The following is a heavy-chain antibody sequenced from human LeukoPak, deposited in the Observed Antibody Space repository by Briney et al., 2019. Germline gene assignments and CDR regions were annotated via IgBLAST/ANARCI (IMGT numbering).Heavy chain of an antibody. CDR1: GGSISSYY. J-gene: IGHJ4*02. D-gene: IGHD3-10*01. CDR2: VYPGESS. CDR3: ARVERGGLDY. Sequence: SETLSLTCTVSGGSISSYYWSWIRQPAGKGLEWIGRVYPGESSEYNPSLKSRVTMSVDTSKNRFSLKVNSVTAADTAVYYCARVERGGLDYWGQGTLVTVSS. V-gene: IGHV4-4*07.